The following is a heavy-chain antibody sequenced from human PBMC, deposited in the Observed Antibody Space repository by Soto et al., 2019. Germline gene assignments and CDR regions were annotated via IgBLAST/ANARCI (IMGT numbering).Heavy chain of an antibody. CDR2: IKQDGSEK. CDR3: ARGSSSSWYYFDY. D-gene: IGHD6-13*01. Sequence: EVQLVESGGGLVQPGGSLRLSCAASGFTFSSYWMSWVRQAPGKGLEWVANIKQDGSEKYYVDSVKGRFTISSDSAKNSLYLQMNSLRAEDTAVYYCARGSSSSWYYFDYLGQGTLVTVSS. J-gene: IGHJ4*02. V-gene: IGHV3-7*01. CDR1: GFTFSSYW.